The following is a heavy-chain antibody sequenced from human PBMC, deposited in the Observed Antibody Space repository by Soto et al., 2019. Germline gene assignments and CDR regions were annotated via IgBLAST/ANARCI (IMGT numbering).Heavy chain of an antibody. J-gene: IGHJ4*02. D-gene: IGHD2-15*01. CDR2: ITSGGRSI. CDR3: VRRMASPDQ. CDR1: GFAFSDYE. V-gene: IGHV3-48*03. Sequence: GGSLRLSCTASGFAFSDYEMNWVRQAPGKGLEWVSYITSGGRSIYYADSVKGRFIISRDNAENSLYLQMNSLRPEDTAVYYCVRRMASPDQWGQGTLVTVSS.